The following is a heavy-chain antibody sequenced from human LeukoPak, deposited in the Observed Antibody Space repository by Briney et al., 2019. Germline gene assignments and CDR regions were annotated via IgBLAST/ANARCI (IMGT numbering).Heavy chain of an antibody. Sequence: PSETLSLTCTDSGGSISSGDYYWSWIRQPPGKGLEWIGYIYYSGSTYYNPSLKSRVTISVDTSKNQFSLKLSSVTAADTAVYYCARDRPHDFWSGYSLDAFDIWGQGTMVTVSS. CDR3: ARDRPHDFWSGYSLDAFDI. V-gene: IGHV4-30-4*01. CDR1: GGSISSGDYY. D-gene: IGHD3-3*01. J-gene: IGHJ3*02. CDR2: IYYSGST.